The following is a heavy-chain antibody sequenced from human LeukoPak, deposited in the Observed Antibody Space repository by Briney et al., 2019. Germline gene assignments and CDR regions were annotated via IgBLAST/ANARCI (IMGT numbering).Heavy chain of an antibody. J-gene: IGHJ4*02. CDR2: IIPILGIA. CDR3: ARDCSGGTCSFDY. CDR1: GGTFSSYA. D-gene: IGHD2-15*01. V-gene: IGHV1-69*04. Sequence: VASVKVSCKASGGTFSSYAISWVRQAPGQGLEWMGRIIPILGIANYAQKFQGRVTITADKSTSTAYMELSSLRSEDTAVYYCARDCSGGTCSFDYWGQGTLVTVSS.